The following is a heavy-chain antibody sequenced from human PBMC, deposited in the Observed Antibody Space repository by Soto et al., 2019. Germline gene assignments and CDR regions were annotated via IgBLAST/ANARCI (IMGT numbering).Heavy chain of an antibody. Sequence: SLTISCKGSGYSFTSYWTGWVRHMPGNGLEWMWIIYPADSDTRYSPSFQGQVTISADKSSSTAYLQWSSLKASDTAMYYCARNYDSSGYYLPILGYWGQGTLVTVSS. CDR1: GYSFTSYW. CDR3: ARNYDSSGYYLPILGY. CDR2: IYPADSDT. V-gene: IGHV5-51*01. J-gene: IGHJ4*02. D-gene: IGHD3-22*01.